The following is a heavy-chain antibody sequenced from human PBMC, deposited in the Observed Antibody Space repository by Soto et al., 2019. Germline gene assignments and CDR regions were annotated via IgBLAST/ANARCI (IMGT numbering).Heavy chain of an antibody. CDR2: VNHGGTS. CDR3: ARVPDV. J-gene: IGHJ6*02. V-gene: IGHV4-34*01. Sequence: SETLSLTCAVHGGSFSGYYWDWIRQPPGKGLEWIGEVNHGGTSNYNPSLKSRAIISVDTSKNQFSLKLTSVTAADTAVYYCARVPDVWGQGTTVTVSS. CDR1: GGSFSGYY.